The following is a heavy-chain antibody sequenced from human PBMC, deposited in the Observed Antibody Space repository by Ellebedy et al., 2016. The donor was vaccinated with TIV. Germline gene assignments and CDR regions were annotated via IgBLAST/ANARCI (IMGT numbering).Heavy chain of an antibody. V-gene: IGHV3-23*01. CDR2: IGGSGSRA. Sequence: PGGSLRLSCDASGFIFSSFAMSWVRQAPGKGLEWVSAIGGSGSRAYYADSVNGRFTISRDNPRSMMYLQMNILRTEDTAVYYCVKTGGYIYGLPDFWGQGTLVTVSS. J-gene: IGHJ4*02. CDR3: VKTGGYIYGLPDF. CDR1: GFIFSSFA. D-gene: IGHD5-18*01.